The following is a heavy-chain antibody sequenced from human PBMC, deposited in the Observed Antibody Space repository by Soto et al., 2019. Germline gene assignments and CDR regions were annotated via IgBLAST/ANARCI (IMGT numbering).Heavy chain of an antibody. D-gene: IGHD6-6*01. CDR3: ARIGYSSSSLDY. J-gene: IGHJ4*02. Sequence: VQLVESGGGVVQPGRSLRLSCAASGFIFSHYWMTWVRQAPGKGLEWVANINQDGSHKYDVDTVKGRFTVSRDNAKNSLYLQMNSLRVEDTAVYYCARIGYSSSSLDYWGQGTLVIVSS. CDR2: INQDGSHK. CDR1: GFIFSHYW. V-gene: IGHV3-7*03.